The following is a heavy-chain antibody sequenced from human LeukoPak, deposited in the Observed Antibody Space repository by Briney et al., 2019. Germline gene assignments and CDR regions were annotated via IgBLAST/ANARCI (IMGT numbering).Heavy chain of an antibody. D-gene: IGHD3-22*01. V-gene: IGHV1-46*01. Sequence: GASVKVSCKASGYTFTSYYMHWVRQAPGQGLEWMGIINPSGGSTSYAQKFQGRVTMTRDTSTSTVYMELSSLRSEDTAVYYCARGMANYYDSSGYYSGEEDYWGQGTLVTVSS. CDR2: INPSGGST. CDR3: ARGMANYYDSSGYYSGEEDY. CDR1: GYTFTSYY. J-gene: IGHJ4*02.